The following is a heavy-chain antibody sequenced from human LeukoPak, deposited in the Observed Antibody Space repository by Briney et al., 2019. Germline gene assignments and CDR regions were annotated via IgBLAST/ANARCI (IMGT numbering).Heavy chain of an antibody. CDR2: ISSSGSTI. J-gene: IGHJ4*02. Sequence: PGGSLRLSCAASGFTFSDYYMSWIRQAPGKGLEWVSYISSSGSTIYYADSVKGRFTISRDNSKNTLYLQMNSLRAEDTAVYYCARDRAYYYDSSGPFDYWGQGTLVTVSS. V-gene: IGHV3-11*04. CDR1: GFTFSDYY. CDR3: ARDRAYYYDSSGPFDY. D-gene: IGHD3-22*01.